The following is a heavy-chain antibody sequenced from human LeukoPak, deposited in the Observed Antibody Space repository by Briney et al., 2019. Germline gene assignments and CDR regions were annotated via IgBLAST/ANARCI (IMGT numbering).Heavy chain of an antibody. J-gene: IGHJ4*02. V-gene: IGHV4-59*01. CDR3: AGTELGYCTVTGCPLES. CDR1: GGSISNKY. D-gene: IGHD2-8*02. Sequence: SETLSLTCTVSGGSISNKYWSWIRQPPGKGLEWIGYIYYDGYPNYSPSLRSRITISVEKSKSQFSLNLRSVTAADTALYFCAGTELGYCTVTGCPLESWGQGTLVTVSS. CDR2: IYYDGYP.